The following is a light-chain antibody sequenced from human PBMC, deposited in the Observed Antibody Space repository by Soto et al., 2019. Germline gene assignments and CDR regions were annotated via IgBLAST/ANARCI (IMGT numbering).Light chain of an antibody. CDR2: DVN. CDR3: CSYAGSYTLV. Sequence: QSVLTQPRSVSGSPGQSVTISCTGTSSDVGGYNYVSWYQQYPGKAPKLMIHDVNKRPSGVPDRFSGSKSGNTASLTISGLQAEDGADYYCCSYAGSYTLVFGGGTKLTVL. V-gene: IGLV2-11*01. J-gene: IGLJ2*01. CDR1: SSDVGGYNY.